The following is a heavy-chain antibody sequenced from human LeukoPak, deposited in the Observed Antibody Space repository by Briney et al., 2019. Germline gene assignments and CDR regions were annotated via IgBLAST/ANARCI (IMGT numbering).Heavy chain of an antibody. CDR3: ARVLRESFLAVDVRGVSYLGHDY. Sequence: ASVKVSCKASGYTFTGYYMLWVRQAPGQGLEWMGWINPNSDGTNYAQEFQGRVTMTRDTSISTAYMELSRLRSDDTAVYYCARVLRESFLAVDVRGVSYLGHDYWGQGTLVTVSS. CDR1: GYTFTGYY. V-gene: IGHV1-2*02. CDR2: INPNSDGT. J-gene: IGHJ4*02. D-gene: IGHD3-10*02.